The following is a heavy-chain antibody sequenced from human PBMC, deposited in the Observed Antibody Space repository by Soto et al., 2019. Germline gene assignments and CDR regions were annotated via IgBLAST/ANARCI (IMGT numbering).Heavy chain of an antibody. Sequence: QVQLVQSGAEVKKPGSSVKVSCKASGGTFTNYAFSWVRQAPGQGLEWMGGIIPFFGTANYAQKFQGRLTAAADASTSIAYMELRSLTSEDTAVYYCAAGEAAGSPSYYYGMGVWGQGTTVTVSS. V-gene: IGHV1-69*01. CDR3: AAGEAAGSPSYYYGMGV. J-gene: IGHJ6*02. CDR1: GGTFTNYA. CDR2: IIPFFGTA. D-gene: IGHD6-13*01.